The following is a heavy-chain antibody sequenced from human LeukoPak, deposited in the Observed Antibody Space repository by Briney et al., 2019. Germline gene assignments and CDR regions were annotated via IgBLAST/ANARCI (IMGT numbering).Heavy chain of an antibody. CDR1: GYSFTSYW. V-gene: IGHV5-51*01. CDR3: ARLVNGLDV. CDR2: IYPRDSDT. J-gene: IGHJ6*02. Sequence: GESLKISCKGPGYSFTSYWIGWVRQMPGKGPEWMGIIYPRDSDTRYSPSFQGQVTMSADKSISTAYLQWSSLKDSDSAMYYCARLVNGLDVWGQGTTVTVSS. D-gene: IGHD1-26*01.